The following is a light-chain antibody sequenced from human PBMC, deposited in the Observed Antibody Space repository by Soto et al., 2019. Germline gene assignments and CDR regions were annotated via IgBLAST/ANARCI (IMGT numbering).Light chain of an antibody. CDR1: QSVSRD. J-gene: IGKJ1*01. CDR2: GAF. CDR3: QQYNDWPLT. V-gene: IGKV3-15*01. Sequence: EIVLTHSPGTQSDSTGQTAHLSCXASQSVSRDLAWYQQKPGQAPSLLIYGAFTRATGIPARFSGTGSGTEFTLTISSLQSEDFALYYCQQYNDWPLTFGQGTKVDIK.